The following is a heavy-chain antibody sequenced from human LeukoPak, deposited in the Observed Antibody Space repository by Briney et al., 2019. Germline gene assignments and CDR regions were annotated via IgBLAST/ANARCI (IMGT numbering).Heavy chain of an antibody. D-gene: IGHD6-13*01. CDR3: ARDGDQQGEYFRH. CDR1: GFSFSTNS. V-gene: IGHV3-30*04. Sequence: GGSLRLSCAASGFSFSTNSIHWVRQALGKGLGWVAVISYDGRNKYYADSVKGRFTVSKDISKNTVYLQMNSLRAEDTAVYSCARDGDQQGEYFRHSGQGTLVRVSS. CDR2: ISYDGRNK. J-gene: IGHJ1*01.